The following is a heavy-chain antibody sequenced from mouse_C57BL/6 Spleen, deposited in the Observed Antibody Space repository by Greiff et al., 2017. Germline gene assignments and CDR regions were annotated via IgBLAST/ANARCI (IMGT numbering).Heavy chain of an antibody. CDR1: GYAFTSSW. CDR2: LYPGDGDT. Sequence: QVQLQQSGPELVMPGASVKISCKASGYAFTSSWMNWVKQRPGQGLEWIGRLYPGDGDTTYNGKFKGKATLTADKSSSPASMQLSTLTSEDSAVYFCAKLGPMDDDYDGFAYWGQGTLVTVSA. J-gene: IGHJ3*01. D-gene: IGHD2-4*01. V-gene: IGHV1-82*01. CDR3: AKLGPMDDDYDGFAY.